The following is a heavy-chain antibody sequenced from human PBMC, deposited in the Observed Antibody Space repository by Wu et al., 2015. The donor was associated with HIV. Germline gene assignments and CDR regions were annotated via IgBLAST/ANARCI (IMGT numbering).Heavy chain of an antibody. CDR1: GYTFTGYY. J-gene: IGHJ3*02. CDR2: INPNSGGT. CDR3: ATHFNQNYYDSSDDAFDI. Sequence: QVQLVQSGAEVKKPGASVKVSCKASGYTFTGYYMHWVRQAPGQGLEWMGWINPNSGGTNYAQKFQGRVTMTRDTSISTDYMELRRLRSDDTAVYYCATHFNQNYYDSSDDAFDIWGQGTMVTVSS. D-gene: IGHD3-22*01. V-gene: IGHV1-2*02.